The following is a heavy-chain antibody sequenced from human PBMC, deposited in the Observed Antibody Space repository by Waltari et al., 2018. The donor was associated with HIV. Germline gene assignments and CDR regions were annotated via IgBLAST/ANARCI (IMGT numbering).Heavy chain of an antibody. Sequence: QVQLVQSGAEVKKPGASVKVSCKASGYTFTTYDINWVRQATGQGLEWMGGRNPNNGNTGYAQKFQGRVAMTRDTSISTAYLELDSLRSEDTAVYYCARSIRGGDVDYWGQGTLVTVSS. V-gene: IGHV1-8*01. D-gene: IGHD3-10*01. CDR1: GYTFTTYD. CDR3: ARSIRGGDVDY. CDR2: RNPNNGNT. J-gene: IGHJ4*02.